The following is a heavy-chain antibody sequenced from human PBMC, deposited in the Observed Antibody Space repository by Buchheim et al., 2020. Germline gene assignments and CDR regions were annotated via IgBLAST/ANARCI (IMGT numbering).Heavy chain of an antibody. V-gene: IGHV3-48*02. J-gene: IGHJ5*02. CDR3: ARESGTTWFDP. D-gene: IGHD1-7*01. Sequence: EVQLVESGGGLVQPGGSLRLSCAASGFTFSSYSMNWVRQAPGKGLEWVSYISSSSSTIYYADSVKGRFTISRDNAKNSLYLQVNSLRDEDTAVYYCARESGTTWFDPWGQGTL. CDR2: ISSSSSTI. CDR1: GFTFSSYS.